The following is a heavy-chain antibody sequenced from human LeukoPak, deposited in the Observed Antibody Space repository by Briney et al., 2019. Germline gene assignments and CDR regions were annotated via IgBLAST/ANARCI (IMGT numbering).Heavy chain of an antibody. CDR3: ARDANYGDYVGRLTDY. J-gene: IGHJ4*02. Sequence: PSETLSLTCSVSGGSISSGDYYWSWIRQPPGKGLEWIGYVSDSGNTYYNPSLKSRINISVDTSKNQFSLKLSSVTAADTAVYYCARDANYGDYVGRLTDYWGQGALVTVSS. CDR2: VSDSGNT. V-gene: IGHV4-30-4*01. CDR1: GGSISSGDYY. D-gene: IGHD4-17*01.